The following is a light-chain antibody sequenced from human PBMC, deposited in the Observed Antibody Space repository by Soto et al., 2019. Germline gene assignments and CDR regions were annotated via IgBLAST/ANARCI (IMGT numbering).Light chain of an antibody. Sequence: AIRMTQSPSSFSASTGDRVTITCRASQGISSYLAWYRQKPGKAPKLLIYAASTLQSGVPSRFSGSGSGTDFTLTISCLQSEDFATYYCQQYYSYPYTFGQGTKLEIK. CDR1: QGISSY. CDR2: AAS. CDR3: QQYYSYPYT. V-gene: IGKV1-8*01. J-gene: IGKJ2*01.